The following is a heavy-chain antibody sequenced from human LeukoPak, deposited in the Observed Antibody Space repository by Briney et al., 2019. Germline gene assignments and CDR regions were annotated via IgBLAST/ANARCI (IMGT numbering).Heavy chain of an antibody. V-gene: IGHV3-21*01. CDR3: ARKATGVLYYFDY. J-gene: IGHJ4*02. CDR2: ISSSSSYI. D-gene: IGHD2-8*02. Sequence: PGGSLRLSCAASGFTLSSYSMNWVRQAPGKGLEWVSSISSSSSYIYYADSVKGRFTISRDNAKNSLYLQMNSLRAEATAVYYCARKATGVLYYFDYWGQGTLVTVSS. CDR1: GFTLSSYS.